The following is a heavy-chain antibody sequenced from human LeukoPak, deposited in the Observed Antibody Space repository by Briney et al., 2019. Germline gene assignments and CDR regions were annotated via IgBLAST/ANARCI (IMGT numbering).Heavy chain of an antibody. CDR2: IGDSGGST. CDR3: AREPMYSSGWYGGYYGMDV. J-gene: IGHJ6*02. CDR1: GFTFSSYA. Sequence: PGGSLRLSCAASGFTFSSYAMSWVRQAPGKGLEWVPAIGDSGGSTYYADSVKGRFTISRGNSKNTLYLQMNSLRAEDTAVYYCAREPMYSSGWYGGYYGMDVWGQGTTVTVSS. V-gene: IGHV3-23*01. D-gene: IGHD6-19*01.